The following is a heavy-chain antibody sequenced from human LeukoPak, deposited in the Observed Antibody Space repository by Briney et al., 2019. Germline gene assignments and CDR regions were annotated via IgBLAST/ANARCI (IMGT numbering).Heavy chain of an antibody. J-gene: IGHJ4*02. D-gene: IGHD2-2*01. CDR1: GFIFNSYV. CDR2: IRYDGSNK. CDR3: AKRYCSSTSCYLSMEYYFDY. V-gene: IGHV3-30*02. Sequence: GGSLRLSCAASGFIFNSYVMHWVRQAPGKGLEWVAFIRYDGSNKYYADSVKGRFTISRDNSKNTLYLQMNSLRAADTAVYYCAKRYCSSTSCYLSMEYYFDYWGQGTLVTVSS.